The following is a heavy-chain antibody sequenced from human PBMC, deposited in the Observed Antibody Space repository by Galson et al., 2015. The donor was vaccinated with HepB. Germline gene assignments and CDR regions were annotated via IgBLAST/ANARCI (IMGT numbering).Heavy chain of an antibody. V-gene: IGHV1-3*01. CDR2: INAGNGNT. Sequence: SVKVSCKASGYTFTSYAMHWVRQAPGQRLEWMGWINAGNGNTKYSQKFQGRVTITRDTSASTAYMELSSLRSEDTAVYYCARALTMIVVVIGYWGQGTLVTVSS. CDR3: ARALTMIVVVIGY. J-gene: IGHJ4*02. CDR1: GYTFTSYA. D-gene: IGHD3-22*01.